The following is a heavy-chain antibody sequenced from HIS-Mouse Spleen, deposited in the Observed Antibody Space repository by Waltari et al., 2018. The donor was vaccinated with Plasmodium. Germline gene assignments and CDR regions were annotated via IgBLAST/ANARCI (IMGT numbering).Heavy chain of an antibody. CDR3: ARVDPYCSSTSCYDAFDI. CDR2: IYTSGST. J-gene: IGHJ3*02. D-gene: IGHD2-2*01. V-gene: IGHV4-4*07. Sequence: QVQLQESGPGLVKPSETLSLTCPASGGSTSSYSWSWIRQPAGRGLEWIGRIYTSGSTNYNPSLKSRVTMSVDTSKNQFSLKLSSVTAADTAVYYCARVDPYCSSTSCYDAFDIWGQGTMVTVSS. CDR1: GGSTSSYS.